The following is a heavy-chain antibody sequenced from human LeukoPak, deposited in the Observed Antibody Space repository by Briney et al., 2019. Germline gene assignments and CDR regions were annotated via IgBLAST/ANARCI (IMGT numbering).Heavy chain of an antibody. V-gene: IGHV4-30-4*01. CDR1: GGSISSGDYC. Sequence: PSETLSLTCTVSGGSISSGDYCSSWIRQPPWKGLGWIGYIYYSGSTYYNTYLKSRVTISVDTSKNQFSLKLSSVTAADTAVYYCAREGIVGATIGGCFDYWGQGTLVTVSS. CDR2: IYYSGST. CDR3: AREGIVGATIGGCFDY. D-gene: IGHD1-26*01. J-gene: IGHJ4*02.